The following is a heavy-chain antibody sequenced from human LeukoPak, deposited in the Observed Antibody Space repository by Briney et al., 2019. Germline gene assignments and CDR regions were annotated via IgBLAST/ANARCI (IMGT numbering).Heavy chain of an antibody. D-gene: IGHD2-8*01. CDR3: ARIYQGGVLDAFDI. V-gene: IGHV4-61*09. CDR2: IYTGGST. J-gene: IGHJ3*02. CDR1: GDSISSGDYY. Sequence: SQTLSLTCTVSGDSISSGDYYWSWIRQPAGKGLEWIGHIYTGGSTNYNPSLKSRVTMSVDTSKRHFSLRLTSVTAADTAIYYCARIYQGGVLDAFDIWGQGTMVTVSS.